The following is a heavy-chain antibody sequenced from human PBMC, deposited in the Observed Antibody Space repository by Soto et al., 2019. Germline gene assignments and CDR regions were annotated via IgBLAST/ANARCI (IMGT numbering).Heavy chain of an antibody. D-gene: IGHD3-3*01. V-gene: IGHV3-23*01. CDR2: ISGSGGSP. CDR1: GGTFISYA. J-gene: IGHJ1*01. Sequence: GLSLRLSCAASGGTFISYAISWVRQAPGKGLEWVSAISGSGGSPYYADSVKGRFTISSDHYKNTLYLQMNSLRAEGTVVYYCAKDGYDFWSGYYYRALWGQGTLVTVS. CDR3: AKDGYDFWSGYYYRAL.